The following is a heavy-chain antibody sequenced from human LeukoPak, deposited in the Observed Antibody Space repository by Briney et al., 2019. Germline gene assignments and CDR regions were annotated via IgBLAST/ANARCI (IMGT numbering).Heavy chain of an antibody. J-gene: IGHJ3*02. CDR1: GYTFTSYY. V-gene: IGHV1-46*01. D-gene: IGHD1-14*01. CDR2: INPSGGST. CDR3: AREISRIRGIFDI. Sequence: ASVKVSCKASGYTFTSYYMYWVRQAPGQGLEWMGIINPSGGSTSYAQKFQGRVTMTRDTSTSTVYMELSSLRSDDTAVYFCAREISRIRGIFDIWGQGTMVTVSS.